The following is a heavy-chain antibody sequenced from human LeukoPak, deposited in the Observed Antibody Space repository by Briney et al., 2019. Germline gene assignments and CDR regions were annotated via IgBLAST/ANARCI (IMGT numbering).Heavy chain of an antibody. CDR1: GFTFSDYG. CDR3: TKDRPYSGGGVINY. CDR2: ITSSSDTI. D-gene: IGHD3-10*01. V-gene: IGHV3-48*04. J-gene: IGHJ4*02. Sequence: GGSLRLSCAASGFTFSDYGMNWVRQAPGKGLEWVSHITSSSDTIIYADSVKGRFTISRDNAKNSLYLQMNSLRAEDTAVYYCTKDRPYSGGGVINYWGQGTLVTVSS.